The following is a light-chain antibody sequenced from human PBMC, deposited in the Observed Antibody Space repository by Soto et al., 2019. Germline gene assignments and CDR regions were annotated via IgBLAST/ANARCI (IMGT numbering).Light chain of an antibody. CDR3: QQYGYSFWT. CDR2: GAS. CDR1: QSVSSSY. V-gene: IGKV3-20*01. J-gene: IGKJ1*01. Sequence: EIVLKQSPGTLSLSQGERATLSCRASQSVSSSYLAWYQQKPGQAPRFLIYGASNRATGIPDRFSGSGSGTDFTLTISRLEPEDFAVYYCQQYGYSFWTFGQGTKVDIK.